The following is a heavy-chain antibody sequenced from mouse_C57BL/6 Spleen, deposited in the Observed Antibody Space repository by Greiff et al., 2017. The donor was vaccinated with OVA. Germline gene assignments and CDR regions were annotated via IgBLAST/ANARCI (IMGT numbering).Heavy chain of an antibody. V-gene: IGHV1-76*01. D-gene: IGHD2-2*01. CDR1: GYTFTDYY. CDR2: IYPGSGNT. Sequence: VQLQESGAELVRPGASVKLSCKASGYTFTDYYINWVKQRPGQGLEWIARIYPGSGNTYYNEKFKGKATLTAEKSSSTAYMQLSSLTSEDSAVYFCAREATMVTTGYWYFDVWGTGTTVTVSS. CDR3: AREATMVTTGYWYFDV. J-gene: IGHJ1*03.